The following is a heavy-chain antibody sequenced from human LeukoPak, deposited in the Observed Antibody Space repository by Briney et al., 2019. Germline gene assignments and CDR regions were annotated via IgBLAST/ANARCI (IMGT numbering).Heavy chain of an antibody. D-gene: IGHD4-17*01. CDR2: IYWNDNK. J-gene: IGHJ4*02. Sequence: ESGPTLLKPTPTLTLTCTFSGFALATSRVGVGWIRQPPVKALEWLSLIYWNDNKRYSPSLRSRLTVTKDTSKTQVFLTMTKMDPVDTATYYCAHGYGDYDPYFDYWGQGTLVTVSS. CDR1: GFALATSRVG. V-gene: IGHV2-5*01. CDR3: AHGYGDYDPYFDY.